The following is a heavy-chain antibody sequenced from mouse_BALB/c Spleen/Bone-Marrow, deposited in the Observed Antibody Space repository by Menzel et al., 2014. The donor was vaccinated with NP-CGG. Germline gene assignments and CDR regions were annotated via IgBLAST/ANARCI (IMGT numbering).Heavy chain of an antibody. Sequence: EVQLQQSGAELVKPGASVKLSCTASGFNIKDTYMHWVKQRPEQGLEWIGRIDPANGNTKYDPKFQGKATITADTSSNTAYLQLRSLTSEDTAVYYCAKYYYGNSLFAYWGQGTLVTVSA. V-gene: IGHV14-3*02. D-gene: IGHD1-1*01. CDR3: AKYYYGNSLFAY. J-gene: IGHJ3*01. CDR2: IDPANGNT. CDR1: GFNIKDTY.